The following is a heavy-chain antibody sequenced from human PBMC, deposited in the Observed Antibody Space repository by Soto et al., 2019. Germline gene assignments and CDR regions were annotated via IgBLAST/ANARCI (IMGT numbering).Heavy chain of an antibody. CDR3: AKAQDTAMPPVEYFDY. CDR1: GFTFSSYA. Sequence: GGSLRLSCAASGFTFSSYAMSWVRQAPGKGLEWVSAISGSGGSTYYADSVKGRFTISRDNSKNTLYLQMNSLRAEDTAVYYCAKAQDTAMPPVEYFDYWGQGTLVTVSS. V-gene: IGHV3-23*01. D-gene: IGHD5-18*01. J-gene: IGHJ4*02. CDR2: ISGSGGST.